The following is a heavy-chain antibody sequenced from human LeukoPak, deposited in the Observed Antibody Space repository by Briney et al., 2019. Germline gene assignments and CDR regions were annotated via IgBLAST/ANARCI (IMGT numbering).Heavy chain of an antibody. Sequence: ASVTVSCKASGYTFTSYYMHWVRQAPGQGLEWMGIINPSGGSTNYAQKFQGRVTITRDISTSTVYMELSSLRSEDTAVYYCARAEGTYDSSGYDYWGQGTLVTVSS. CDR3: ARAEGTYDSSGYDY. CDR1: GYTFTSYY. D-gene: IGHD3-22*01. CDR2: INPSGGST. J-gene: IGHJ4*02. V-gene: IGHV1-46*01.